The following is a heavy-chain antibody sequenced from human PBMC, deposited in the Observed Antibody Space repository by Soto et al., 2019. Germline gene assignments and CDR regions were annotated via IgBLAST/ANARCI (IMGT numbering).Heavy chain of an antibody. CDR1: GYSFTSYW. Sequence: PGESLKISCKASGYSFTSYWITLVRQMPGEGLEWIGKIDPSESYTTYSPSFQGHVTISADKSISTAYLQWSSLEASDTAMYYCAKQAYIGVDANWFDIWGQGTLVTVYS. J-gene: IGHJ5*02. CDR3: AKQAYIGVDANWFDI. V-gene: IGHV5-10-1*01. D-gene: IGHD3-3*01. CDR2: IDPSESYT.